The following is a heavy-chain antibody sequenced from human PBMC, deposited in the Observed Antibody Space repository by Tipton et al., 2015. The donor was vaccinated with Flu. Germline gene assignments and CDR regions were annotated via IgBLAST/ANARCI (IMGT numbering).Heavy chain of an antibody. CDR2: IYHSGST. CDR1: GYSISSGYY. Sequence: GLVKPSETLSLTCAVSGYSISSGYYWGWIRQPPGKGLEWIGSIYHSGSTYYNPSLKSRVTISVDTSKNQFSLKLSSVTAADTAVYYCARDPSYDYWGQGTLVTVSS. J-gene: IGHJ4*02. V-gene: IGHV4-38-2*02. CDR3: ARDPSYDY.